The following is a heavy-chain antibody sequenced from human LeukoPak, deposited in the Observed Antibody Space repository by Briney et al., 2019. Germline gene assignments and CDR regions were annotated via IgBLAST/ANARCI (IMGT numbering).Heavy chain of an antibody. CDR3: ARAAAGWFDP. CDR1: GYFISSGYS. V-gene: IGHV4-38-2*02. J-gene: IGHJ5*02. Sequence: SETLSLTCTVSGYFISSGYSWGWSRQPPGEGLEWICSIYHSGSTYYNPSLKSRVTISVDTSKNQFSLKLSSVTAADTAVYYCARAAAGWFDPWGQGTLVTVSS. D-gene: IGHD6-13*01. CDR2: IYHSGST.